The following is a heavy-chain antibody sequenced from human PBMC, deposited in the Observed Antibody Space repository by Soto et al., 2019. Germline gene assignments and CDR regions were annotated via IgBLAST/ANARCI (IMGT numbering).Heavy chain of an antibody. CDR3: STADTVLARYGMDV. D-gene: IGHD5-18*01. CDR1: GYTLTELS. Sequence: ASVKVSCKVSGYTLTELSVHWVRQAPGKGLEWMGGFDPEDGETIYAQKFQGRVTMTEDTSTDTAYMELSSLRSEDTAVYYCSTADTVLARYGMDVWGQGTTVTVSS. V-gene: IGHV1-24*01. CDR2: FDPEDGET. J-gene: IGHJ6*02.